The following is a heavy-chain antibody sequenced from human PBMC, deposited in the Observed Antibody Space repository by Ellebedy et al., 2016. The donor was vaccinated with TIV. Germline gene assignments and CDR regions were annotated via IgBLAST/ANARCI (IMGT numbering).Heavy chain of an antibody. CDR2: IYYSGST. Sequence: SETLSLTXTVSGGSISSYYWSWIRQPPGKGLEWIGYIYYSGSTNYNPSLKSRVTISVDTSKHQFSLKLSSVTAADTAVYYCARASGSWDYYYGMDVWGQGTTVTVSS. D-gene: IGHD1-26*01. J-gene: IGHJ6*02. V-gene: IGHV4-59*01. CDR1: GGSISSYY. CDR3: ARASGSWDYYYGMDV.